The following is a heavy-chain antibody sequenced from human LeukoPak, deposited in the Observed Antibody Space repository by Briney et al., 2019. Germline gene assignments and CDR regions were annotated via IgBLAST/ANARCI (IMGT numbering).Heavy chain of an antibody. CDR1: AGSISSYY. J-gene: IGHJ4*02. CDR2: IYYSGST. Sequence: PSETLSLTRTVSAGSISSYYWSWIRQPPGKGLEWIAYIYYSGSTNYNPSLKSRVTISVDTSKNQFSLNLRSVTAADTAVYYCARTDSSGYRTTFDYWGQGTLVTVSS. D-gene: IGHD3-22*01. CDR3: ARTDSSGYRTTFDY. V-gene: IGHV4-59*01.